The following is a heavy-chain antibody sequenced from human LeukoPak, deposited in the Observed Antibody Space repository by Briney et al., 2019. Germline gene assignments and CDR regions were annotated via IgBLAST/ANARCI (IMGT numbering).Heavy chain of an antibody. J-gene: IGHJ6*02. Sequence: PSETLSLTCTVSGGSISSSSYYWGWIRQPPGKGLEWIGSIYYSGSTYYNPSLKSRVTISVDTSKNQFSLKLSSVTAADTAVYYCARRVVPAAIGETYYYYGMDVWGQGTTVTVSS. V-gene: IGHV4-39*07. CDR3: ARRVVPAAIGETYYYYGMDV. CDR2: IYYSGST. CDR1: GGSISSSSYY. D-gene: IGHD2-2*02.